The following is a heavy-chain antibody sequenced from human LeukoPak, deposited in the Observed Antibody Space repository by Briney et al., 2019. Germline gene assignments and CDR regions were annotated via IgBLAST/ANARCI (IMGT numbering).Heavy chain of an antibody. D-gene: IGHD2-8*02. V-gene: IGHV3-7*01. CDR3: ARVRTEWYIDL. CDR2: MKEDGGEK. J-gene: IGHJ2*01. CDR1: GFIFSPYW. Sequence: GGSLRLSCAASGFIFSPYWVTWVRQAPGMGLEWVANMKEDGGEKSYVDSVRGRFTISRDNAKNSVCLQMNSLRVEDTGVYYCARVRTEWYIDLWGRGTLVTVST.